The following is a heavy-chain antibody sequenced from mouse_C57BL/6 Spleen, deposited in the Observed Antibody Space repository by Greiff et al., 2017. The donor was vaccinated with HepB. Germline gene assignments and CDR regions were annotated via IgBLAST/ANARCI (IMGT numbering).Heavy chain of an antibody. CDR3: ATNWDEGYAMDY. Sequence: EVKLMESGPGLVKPSQSLSLTCSVTGYSITSGYYWNWIRQFPGNKLEWMGYISYDGSNNYNPSLKNRISITRDTSKNQFFLKLNSVTTEDTATYYCATNWDEGYAMDYWGQGTSVTVSS. CDR1: GYSITSGYY. V-gene: IGHV3-6*01. CDR2: ISYDGSN. D-gene: IGHD4-1*01. J-gene: IGHJ4*01.